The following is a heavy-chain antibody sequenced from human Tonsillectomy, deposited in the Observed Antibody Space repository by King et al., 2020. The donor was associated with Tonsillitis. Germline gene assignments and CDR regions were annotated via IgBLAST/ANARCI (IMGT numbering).Heavy chain of an antibody. Sequence: VQLVESGAEVKKPGASVKVSCKASGYTFNSYYMHWVRQATGQGLEWMGIINPSGGSTSYAQKFQGRVTMTRDTSTSTVYMELSSLRSEDTAVYYCASDLSCPGVSFPYYFDYWGQGTLVTVSS. CDR2: INPSGGST. V-gene: IGHV1-46*02. CDR1: GYTFNSYY. J-gene: IGHJ4*02. D-gene: IGHD3-16*01. CDR3: ASDLSCPGVSFPYYFDY.